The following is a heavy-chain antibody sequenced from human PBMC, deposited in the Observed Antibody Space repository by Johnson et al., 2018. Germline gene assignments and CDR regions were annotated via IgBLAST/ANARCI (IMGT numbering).Heavy chain of an antibody. CDR1: GFTFSSYA. Sequence: VQLVESGGDLVQPGGSLRLSCAASGFTFSSYAMSWVRQAPGKGLEWVSAISGSGGSTYYADSVKGRFTISRDNSKNTLYLQMNSLSAEETAVYYCARAGTGYSSGGVTYYYYGMDVWGQGTTVTVSS. V-gene: IGHV3-23*04. CDR2: ISGSGGST. CDR3: ARAGTGYSSGGVTYYYYGMDV. J-gene: IGHJ6*02. D-gene: IGHD6-19*01.